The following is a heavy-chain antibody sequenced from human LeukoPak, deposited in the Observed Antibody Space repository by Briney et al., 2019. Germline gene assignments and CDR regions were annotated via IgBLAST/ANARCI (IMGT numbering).Heavy chain of an antibody. D-gene: IGHD3-16*02. J-gene: IGHJ6*02. V-gene: IGHV4-39*06. CDR2: S. Sequence: SETLSLTCTVSGGSMTAGDYYWGWVRQPPGTGLQWIATSYQGASLKSRVTISLDTSKNQFTLRLTSVTAADTAVYYCARIYGLYQEAMDVWGPGITVTVSS. CDR3: ARIYGLYQEAMDV. CDR1: GGSMTAGDYY.